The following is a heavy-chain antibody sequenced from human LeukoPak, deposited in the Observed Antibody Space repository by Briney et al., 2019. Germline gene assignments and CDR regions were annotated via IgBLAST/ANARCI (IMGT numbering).Heavy chain of an antibody. V-gene: IGHV4-4*07. Sequence: SETLSLTCTVSGGSISSYYWSWIRQPAGKGLEWIGRIYTSGSTNYNPSLKSRVTMSVDTSKNQFSLKLSSVTAADTAVYYCARTPTLWSPKHIVVVTEGAAFDIWAQGTMVTVSP. J-gene: IGHJ3*02. CDR2: IYTSGST. D-gene: IGHD2-21*02. CDR3: ARTPTLWSPKHIVVVTEGAAFDI. CDR1: GGSISSYY.